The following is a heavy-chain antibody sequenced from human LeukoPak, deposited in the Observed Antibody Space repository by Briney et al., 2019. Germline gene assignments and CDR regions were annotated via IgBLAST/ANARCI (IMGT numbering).Heavy chain of an antibody. D-gene: IGHD2-21*01. CDR1: GYTFIGCY. V-gene: IGHV1-24*01. J-gene: IGHJ4*02. CDR3: ATDSGGYSHY. Sequence: GASVKVSCKASGYTFIGCYMHWVRQAPGKGLEWMGGFDPEDGETIYAQKFQGRVTMTGDTSTDTAYMELSSLRSEDTAVYYCATDSGGYSHYWGQGTLVTVSS. CDR2: FDPEDGET.